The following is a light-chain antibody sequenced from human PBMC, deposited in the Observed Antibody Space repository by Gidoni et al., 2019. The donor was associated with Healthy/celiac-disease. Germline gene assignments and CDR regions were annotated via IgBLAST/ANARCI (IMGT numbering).Light chain of an antibody. CDR3: CSYAGSYTYV. CDR2: DVS. V-gene: IGLV2-11*01. Sequence: QSALTQPRSVSGSTGQSVTISCTGTSSDVGGYNYVALYQQHPGKSPKLMIYDVSKRPSVVPDRFSGSKSGNTASLTISGLQAEDEAYYYCCSYAGSYTYVFGPGTKVTLL. J-gene: IGLJ1*01. CDR1: SSDVGGYNY.